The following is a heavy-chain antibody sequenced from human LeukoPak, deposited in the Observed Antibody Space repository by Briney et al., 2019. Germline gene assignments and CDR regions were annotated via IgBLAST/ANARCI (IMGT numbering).Heavy chain of an antibody. CDR1: GFTFSDSA. CDR2: IRTQANNDAT. D-gene: IGHD3-9*01. Sequence: GGSLKLSCAASGFTFSDSAMHWVRQASGKGLEWLGRIRTQANNDATAYGASVKGRFIISRDDSRNTAYLQMNSLKTEDTTVYYCAGDYNSLTGLNYWGQGTLVTVSS. J-gene: IGHJ4*02. CDR3: AGDYNSLTGLNY. V-gene: IGHV3-73*01.